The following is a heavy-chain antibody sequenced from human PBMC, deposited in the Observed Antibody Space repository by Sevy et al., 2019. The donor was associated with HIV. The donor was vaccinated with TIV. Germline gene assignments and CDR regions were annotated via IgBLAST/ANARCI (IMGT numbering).Heavy chain of an antibody. CDR3: VRAIAADGSF. V-gene: IGHV3-7*01. CDR1: GFTLNSYW. J-gene: IGHJ4*02. D-gene: IGHD6-13*01. CDR2: IKQDGSVK. Sequence: GGSLRLSCVASGFTLNSYWMSWVRQAPGKGLEWVANIKQDGSVKYYVDSVKGRFTISRDNARNPLYLQMNSLRVEDTALYYCVRAIAADGSFWGQGTLVTVSS.